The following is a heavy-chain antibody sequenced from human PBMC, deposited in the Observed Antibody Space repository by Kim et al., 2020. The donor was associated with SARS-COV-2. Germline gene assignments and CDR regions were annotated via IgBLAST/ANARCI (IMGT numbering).Heavy chain of an antibody. CDR1: GFTFSGYG. Sequence: GGSQRLSCAASGFTFSGYGMHWVRHAPGKGLEWVALISSDGSNKYYVDSLKGRFTISRDNSKNMLYLQMNSLRAEDTAVYYCAKSRVTSSASSDYWGQGTLVTVSS. CDR3: AKSRVTSSASSDY. V-gene: IGHV3-30*18. CDR2: ISSDGSNK. D-gene: IGHD2-2*01. J-gene: IGHJ4*02.